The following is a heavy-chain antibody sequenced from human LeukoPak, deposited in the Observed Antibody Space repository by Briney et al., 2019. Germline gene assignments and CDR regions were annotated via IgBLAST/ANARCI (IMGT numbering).Heavy chain of an antibody. CDR1: GGSISSYY. CDR3: ARVRGDGYSSPDAFDI. V-gene: IGHV4-59*12. J-gene: IGHJ3*02. CDR2: IYYSGST. D-gene: IGHD3-22*01. Sequence: PSETLSLTCTVSGGSISSYYWSWIRQPPGKGLEWIGYIYYSGSTNYNPSLKSRVTMSVDTSKNQFSLKLSSVTAADTAVYYCARVRGDGYSSPDAFDIWGQGTMVTVSS.